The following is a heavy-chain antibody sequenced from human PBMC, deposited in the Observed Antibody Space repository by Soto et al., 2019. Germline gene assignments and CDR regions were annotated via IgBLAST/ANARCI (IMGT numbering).Heavy chain of an antibody. CDR3: GRGRSGQIVVFY. D-gene: IGHD1-26*01. CDR1: GYTFTGHY. CDR2: IGPGSGAT. J-gene: IGHJ4*02. Sequence: ASVKVSCKASGYTFTGHYIHWVRQAPEQGPEWMGEIGPGSGATRYAQKFQGRVTMTRDTSITTVYMELNNLSPDDTAVYYCGRGRSGQIVVFYWGQGTPVTVSS. V-gene: IGHV1-2*02.